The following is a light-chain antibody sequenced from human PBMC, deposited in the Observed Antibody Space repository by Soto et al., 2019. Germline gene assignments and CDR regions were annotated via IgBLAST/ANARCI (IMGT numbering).Light chain of an antibody. J-gene: IGKJ1*01. V-gene: IGKV4-1*01. CDR3: QQYYSKRT. CDR1: QSVLYSSNNKNY. CDR2: WAS. Sequence: DIVMTQSPDSLAVSLGERATINCKSSQSVLYSSNNKNYLAWYQQKPGQPPKLLLYWASTRESGVPDRFSGSGSGTDFTLTISSLQDEDVAVYYCQQYYSKRTFGQGTKVEIK.